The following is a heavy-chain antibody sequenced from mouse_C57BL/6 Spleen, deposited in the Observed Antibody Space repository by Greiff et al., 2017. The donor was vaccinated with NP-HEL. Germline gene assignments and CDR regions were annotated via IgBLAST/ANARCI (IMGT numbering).Heavy chain of an antibody. CDR1: GYAFSSYW. D-gene: IGHD2-5*01. CDR3: ARSADYSNDYAMDY. Sequence: QVQLQQSGAELVKPGSSVKISCKASGYAFSSYWMNWVKQRPGKGLEWIGQIYPGDGDTNYNGKFKGKATLTADKSSSTAYMQLSSLTSEDSAVYFCARSADYSNDYAMDYWGQGTSVTVSS. CDR2: IYPGDGDT. J-gene: IGHJ4*01. V-gene: IGHV1-80*01.